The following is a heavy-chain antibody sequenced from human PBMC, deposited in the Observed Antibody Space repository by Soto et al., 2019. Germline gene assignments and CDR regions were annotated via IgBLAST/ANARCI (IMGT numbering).Heavy chain of an antibody. J-gene: IGHJ4*02. Sequence: PSETLYLTCAVSGGSTSSGGYSWSWIRQPPGKGLEWIGYIYHSGSTYYNPSLKSRVTISVDRSKNQFSLKLSSVTAADTAVYYCARGSGIHFDYWGQGTLVTVSS. CDR3: ARGSGIHFDY. CDR2: IYHSGST. D-gene: IGHD6-13*01. CDR1: GGSTSSGGYS. V-gene: IGHV4-30-2*01.